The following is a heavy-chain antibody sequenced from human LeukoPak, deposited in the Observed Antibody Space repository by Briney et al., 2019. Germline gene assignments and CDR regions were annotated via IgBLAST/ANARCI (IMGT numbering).Heavy chain of an antibody. CDR1: GGSISSSSYY. J-gene: IGHJ4*02. CDR2: IYYSGST. Sequence: PSETLSLTCTVSGGSISSSSYYWGWIRQPPGKGLEWIGSIYYSGSTYYNPSLKSRVTISVDTSKNQFSLKLSSVTAADTAVYYCATVSVPGIAVPTDYWGQGTLVTVSS. CDR3: ATVSVPGIAVPTDY. V-gene: IGHV4-39*01. D-gene: IGHD6-19*01.